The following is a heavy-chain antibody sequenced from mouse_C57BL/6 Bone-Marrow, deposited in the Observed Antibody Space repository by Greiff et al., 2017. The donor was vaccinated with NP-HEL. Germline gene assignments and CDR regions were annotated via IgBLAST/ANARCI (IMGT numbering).Heavy chain of an antibody. J-gene: IGHJ1*03. Sequence: EVKVVESGGGLVQSGRSLRLSCATSGFTFSDFYMEWVRQAPGKGLEWIAACRNKANDYTSEYSASVKGRFIASRDTSQSILYLQMNALRADDTAMYYCAREALDWYYDVGDTGTTVTVSA. CDR1: GFTFSDFY. CDR3: AREALDWYYDV. V-gene: IGHV7-1*01. CDR2: CRNKANDYTS.